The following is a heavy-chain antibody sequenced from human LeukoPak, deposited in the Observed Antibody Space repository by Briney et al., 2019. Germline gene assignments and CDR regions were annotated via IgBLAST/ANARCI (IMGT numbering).Heavy chain of an antibody. V-gene: IGHV4-34*01. CDR2: INHSGST. CDR3: ARQGGSSWYGYFQH. J-gene: IGHJ1*01. Sequence: SETLSLTCAVYGGSFSGYYWSWIRQPPGKGLEWIGEINHSGSTNYNPSLKSRVTISVDTSKNQFSLKLSSVTAADTAVYYCARQGGSSWYGYFQHWGQGTLVTVSS. D-gene: IGHD6-13*01. CDR1: GGSFSGYY.